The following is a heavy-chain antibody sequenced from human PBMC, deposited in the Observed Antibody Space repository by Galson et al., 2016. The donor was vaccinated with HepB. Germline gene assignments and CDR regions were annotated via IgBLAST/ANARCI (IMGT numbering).Heavy chain of an antibody. J-gene: IGHJ4*02. CDR2: ISRGSGYI. CDR3: CVDTAMEYVFDY. Sequence: SLRLSCAASGFTFSTYNMNWVRQAPGKGLEWVSSISRGSGYIYYADSVKGRFTISRDTAKNSLYLQMNSLRAEDTAVYYCCVDTAMEYVFDYWGQGTLVTVSS. D-gene: IGHD5-18*01. CDR1: GFTFSTYN. V-gene: IGHV3-21*01.